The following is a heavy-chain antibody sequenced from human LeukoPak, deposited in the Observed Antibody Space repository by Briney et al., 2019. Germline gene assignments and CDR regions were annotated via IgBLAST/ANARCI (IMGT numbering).Heavy chain of an antibody. D-gene: IGHD1-26*01. V-gene: IGHV3-21*01. CDR1: GFTFSSYS. CDR2: ISSSSSYI. CDR3: ARRGGSHYYFDY. Sequence: GGSLRLSCAASGFTFSSYSMNWVRQAPGKGLEWVSSISSSSSYIYYADSVKGRFTISRDNAKNSLYLQMNSLRAEDTAVYYCARRGGSHYYFDYWGQGTLVTVSS. J-gene: IGHJ4*02.